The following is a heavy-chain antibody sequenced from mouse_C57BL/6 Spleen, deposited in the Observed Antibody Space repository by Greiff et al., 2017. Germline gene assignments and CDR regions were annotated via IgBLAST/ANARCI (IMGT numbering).Heavy chain of an antibody. V-gene: IGHV1-64*01. CDR2: IHPNSGST. CDR3: ARSVYSNLAWFAY. D-gene: IGHD2-5*01. CDR1: GYTFTSYW. Sequence: QVQLKQPGAELVKPGASVKLSCKASGYTFTSYWMHWVKQRPGQGLEWIGMIHPNSGSTNYNEKFKSKATLTVDKSSSTAYMQLSSLTSEDSAVYYCARSVYSNLAWFAYWGQGTLVTVSA. J-gene: IGHJ3*01.